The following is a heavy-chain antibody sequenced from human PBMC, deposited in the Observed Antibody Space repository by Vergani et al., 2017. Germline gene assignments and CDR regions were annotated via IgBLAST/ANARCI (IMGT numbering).Heavy chain of an antibody. CDR2: IYYSGST. V-gene: IGHV4-39*01. CDR3: ARQIDXDGSWSPEAYYFDY. J-gene: IGHJ4*02. CDR1: GGSLSSSSYY. Sequence: QMQLQESGPGLVKPSETLCLTCTVSGGSLSSSSYYWDWIRQPPGKGLEWSGNIYYSGSTYYNPSLKSRVTISIDTSKNQFSLKLSSVNAADTAVYYCARQIDXDGSWSPEAYYFDYWGQGTLVTVSS. D-gene: IGHD3-10*01.